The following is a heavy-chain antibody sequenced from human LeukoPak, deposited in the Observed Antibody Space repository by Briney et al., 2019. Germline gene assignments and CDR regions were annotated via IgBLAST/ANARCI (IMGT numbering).Heavy chain of an antibody. CDR3: AREDPTATPGDY. V-gene: IGHV1-18*01. J-gene: IGHJ4*02. CDR2: ISAYNGNT. Sequence: ASVKVSCKASGYTFTSYGISWARQAPGQGLEWMGWISAYNGNTNYAQKLQGRVTMTTDTSTSTAYMELRSLRSDDTAVYYCAREDPTATPGDYWGQGTLVTVSS. CDR1: GYTFTSYG. D-gene: IGHD2-15*01.